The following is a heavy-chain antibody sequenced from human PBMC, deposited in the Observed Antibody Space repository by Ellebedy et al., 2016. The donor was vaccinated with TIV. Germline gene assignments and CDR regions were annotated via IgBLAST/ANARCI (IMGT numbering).Heavy chain of an antibody. J-gene: IGHJ5*02. V-gene: IGHV3-48*01. Sequence: GESLKISCVVSGFTFSSFGMHWVRQAPGKGLEWVSYISSSSSTIYYADSVKGRFTISRDNAKNSLYLQMNSLRAEDTAVYYCARGRTDYDFWSGTVDPWGQGTLVTVSS. CDR1: GFTFSSFG. D-gene: IGHD3-3*01. CDR3: ARGRTDYDFWSGTVDP. CDR2: ISSSSSTI.